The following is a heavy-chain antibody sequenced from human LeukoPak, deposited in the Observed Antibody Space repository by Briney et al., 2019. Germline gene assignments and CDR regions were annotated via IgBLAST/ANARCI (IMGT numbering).Heavy chain of an antibody. J-gene: IGHJ4*02. CDR3: AREFWGNLDY. CDR2: IYTSGIT. D-gene: IGHD7-27*01. CDR1: GGSISSQY. Sequence: SETLSLTCTVSGGSISSQYWSWIRQPAGKGLEWIGRIYTSGITNYNPSLKSRVTMSLDTSKNQFFLKLNSVTAADAAVYYCAREFWGNLDYWGQGTLVTVSS. V-gene: IGHV4-4*07.